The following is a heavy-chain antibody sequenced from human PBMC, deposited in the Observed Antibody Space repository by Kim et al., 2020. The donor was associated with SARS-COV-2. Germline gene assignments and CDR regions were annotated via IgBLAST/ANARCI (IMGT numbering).Heavy chain of an antibody. Sequence: GGSLRLSCAASGFTFSSSWMNWVRQVPGKGLEWVANINRDGTETYYVDSVKGRFTISRDNAKNSLYLQMNGLRVEDTAVYYCARHRGIANCGQGTLVTVS. CDR3: ARHRGIAN. D-gene: IGHD6-13*01. J-gene: IGHJ4*02. CDR1: GFTFSSSW. V-gene: IGHV3-7*01. CDR2: INRDGTET.